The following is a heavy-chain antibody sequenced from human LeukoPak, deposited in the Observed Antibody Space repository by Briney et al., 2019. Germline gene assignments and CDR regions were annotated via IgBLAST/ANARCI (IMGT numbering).Heavy chain of an antibody. CDR1: GYSFTSYW. CDR3: ARLGYYYDSSGYYYSAFDI. CDR2: IYPGGSDT. V-gene: IGHV5-51*01. D-gene: IGHD3-22*01. J-gene: IGHJ3*02. Sequence: GESLKISCKGSGYSFTSYWIGWVRQMPGKGLEWMGIIYPGGSDTRYSPSFQGQVTISADKSISTAYLQWSSLKASDTAMYYCARLGYYYDSSGYYYSAFDIWGQGTMVTVSS.